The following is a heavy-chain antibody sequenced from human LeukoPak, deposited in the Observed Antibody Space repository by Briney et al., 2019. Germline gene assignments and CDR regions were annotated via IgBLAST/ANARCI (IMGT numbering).Heavy chain of an antibody. CDR3: ARQRYSDY. Sequence: GSLRLSCAASGFTFSRYWMTWVRQASGKGLEWVANIKEDGSENSYVESVKGRFTISRDNAKNSLYLQLNSLRAEDTAVYFCARQRYSDYWGQGTLVTVSS. J-gene: IGHJ4*02. V-gene: IGHV3-7*01. D-gene: IGHD1-1*01. CDR2: IKEDGSEN. CDR1: GFTFSRYW.